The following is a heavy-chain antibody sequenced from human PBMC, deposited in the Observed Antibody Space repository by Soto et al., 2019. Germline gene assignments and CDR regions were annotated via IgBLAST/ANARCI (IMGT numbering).Heavy chain of an antibody. CDR1: GFTFSDHY. Sequence: GGSLRLSCAASGFTFSDHYMDWVRQAPGKGLEWVGRIRNKANRYTTEYAASVKGRFTISRNDSRNSLYLQMNSQQTEDTAVYDCTRDDPLAPGTLDYWGQGALVTVSS. CDR2: IRNKANRYTT. CDR3: TRDDPLAPGTLDY. J-gene: IGHJ4*01. D-gene: IGHD6-13*01. V-gene: IGHV3-72*01.